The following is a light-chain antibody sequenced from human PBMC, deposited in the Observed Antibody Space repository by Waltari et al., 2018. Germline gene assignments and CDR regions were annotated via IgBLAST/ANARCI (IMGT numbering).Light chain of an antibody. V-gene: IGKV1-39*01. Sequence: DIQMTQSPSSLSASVGDGVTITCRASQSISIYLNWYQQKPGKAPKFLIYAASTLHSGVPSRFSGSGSGTEFTLTISSLQPEDFATYYCQKSSSTPPWTFGQGTKVEIK. CDR3: QKSSSTPPWT. CDR1: QSISIY. J-gene: IGKJ1*01. CDR2: AAS.